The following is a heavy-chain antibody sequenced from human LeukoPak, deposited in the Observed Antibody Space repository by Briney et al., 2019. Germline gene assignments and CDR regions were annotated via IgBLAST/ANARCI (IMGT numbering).Heavy chain of an antibody. CDR1: GFTFSSYG. CDR3: AKDGYYGSGTYPDY. CDR2: ISYDGTNK. J-gene: IGHJ4*02. D-gene: IGHD3-10*01. V-gene: IGHV3-30*18. Sequence: GGSLRLSCAASGFTFSSYGMNWVRQAPGRGLEWVAVISYDGTNKFYVDSLRGRFTISRDNSKNTLYLQMNSLRAEDTAVYYCAKDGYYGSGTYPDYWGQGTLVTVSS.